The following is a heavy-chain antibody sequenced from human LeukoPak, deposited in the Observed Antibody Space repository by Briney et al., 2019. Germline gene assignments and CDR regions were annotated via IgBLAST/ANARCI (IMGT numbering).Heavy chain of an antibody. V-gene: IGHV1-69*05. CDR3: AGAREGDGYSFVWWFDP. CDR1: GGTFSSYA. J-gene: IGHJ5*02. CDR2: IIPIFGTA. Sequence: VASVKVSCKASGGTFSSYAISWVRQAPGQGLEWMGGIIPIFGTANYAQKFQGRVTITTDESTSTAYMELSSLRSEDTAVYYCAGAREGDGYSFVWWFDPWGQGTLVTVSS. D-gene: IGHD5-24*01.